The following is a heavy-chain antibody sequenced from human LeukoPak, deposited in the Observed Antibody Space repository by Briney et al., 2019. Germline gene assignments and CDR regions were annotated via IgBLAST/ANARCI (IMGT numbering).Heavy chain of an antibody. CDR2: IWYDGGIK. V-gene: IGHV3-33*08. CDR1: GFTFSSYE. CDR3: ARISCTGNSCRPYSYYDMDV. D-gene: IGHD2-8*02. Sequence: PGGSLRLSCAASGFTFSSYEMNWVRQAPGKGLEWVAVIWYDGGIKYYADSVKGRFTVSRDNSKSTLYLQLNSLRAEDTAVYYCARISCTGNSCRPYSYYDMDVWGQGTTVTVSS. J-gene: IGHJ6*02.